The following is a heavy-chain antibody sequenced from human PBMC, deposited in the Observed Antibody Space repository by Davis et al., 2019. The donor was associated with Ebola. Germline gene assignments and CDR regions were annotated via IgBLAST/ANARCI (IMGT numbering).Heavy chain of an antibody. Sequence: MPSETLSLTCTVSGGSISSSSYYWGWIRQPPGKGLEWIGSIYYSGSTYYNPSLKSRVTISVDTSKNQFSLKLSSVTAADTAVYYCARLAVTTAFDIWGQGTMVTVSS. V-gene: IGHV4-39*01. CDR3: ARLAVTTAFDI. CDR1: GGSISSSSYY. CDR2: IYYSGST. D-gene: IGHD4-11*01. J-gene: IGHJ3*02.